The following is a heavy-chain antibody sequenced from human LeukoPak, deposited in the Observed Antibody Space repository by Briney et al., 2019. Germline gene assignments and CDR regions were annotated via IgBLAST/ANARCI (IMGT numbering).Heavy chain of an antibody. CDR1: GGSIISYY. CDR2: IYRGST. V-gene: IGHV4-59*01. D-gene: IGHD1-14*01. J-gene: IGHJ3*02. CDR3: ARAPPDNPFDI. Sequence: PSETLSLTCTASGGSIISYYWTWIRQPPGKGLEWMGHIYRGSTNYNPSLKSRVTISADTSKNQFSLRLSSVTAADTAMYFCARAPPDNPFDIWGQGTMVTVSS.